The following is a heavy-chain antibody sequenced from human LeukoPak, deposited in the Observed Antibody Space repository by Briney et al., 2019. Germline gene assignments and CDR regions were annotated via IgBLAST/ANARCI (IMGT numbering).Heavy chain of an antibody. CDR2: ISPSNSNA. V-gene: IGHV3-21*01. J-gene: IGHJ4*02. D-gene: IGHD3-3*01. CDR1: GFTFSTYI. CDR3: ARDFWGAYRVDFYDY. Sequence: GGCLRLSCAASGFTFSTYIMNWVRQAPGKGLEWVSSISPSNSNAYYADSVKGRFTISRDDAKNSLYLQMNSLRADDTAIYYCARDFWGAYRVDFYDYWGQGALVTVPS.